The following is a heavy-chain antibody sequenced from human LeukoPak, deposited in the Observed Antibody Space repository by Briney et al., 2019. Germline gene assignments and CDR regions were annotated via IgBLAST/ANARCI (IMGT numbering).Heavy chain of an antibody. D-gene: IGHD3-3*01. CDR1: GGTFSNFA. J-gene: IGHJ3*02. CDR3: ARQGGITVFGVAQPGGAFDI. Sequence: SVKVSCKASGGTFSNFAISWVRQAPGQGLEWMGGIIPIFGTAKYAQKVQGRVAMSTDESKSTAYMELSSLRSEDSAVYYCARQGGITVFGVAQPGGAFDIWGQGTMVTVSS. V-gene: IGHV1-69*05. CDR2: IIPIFGTA.